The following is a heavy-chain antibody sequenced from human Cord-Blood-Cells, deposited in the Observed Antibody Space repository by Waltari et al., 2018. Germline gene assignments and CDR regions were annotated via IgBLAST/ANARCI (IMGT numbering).Heavy chain of an antibody. J-gene: IGHJ3*02. CDR1: GGSISSSSYY. D-gene: IGHD1-26*01. CDR2: IYYSGST. Sequence: QLQLQESGPGLVKPSETLSLTCTVPGGSISSSSYYWGWLRQPPGKGLEWIGSIYYSGSTYYNPSLKSRVTISVDTSKNQFSLKLSSVTAADTAVYYCARRIVGATTGAFDIWGQGTMVTDSS. CDR3: ARRIVGATTGAFDI. V-gene: IGHV4-39*01.